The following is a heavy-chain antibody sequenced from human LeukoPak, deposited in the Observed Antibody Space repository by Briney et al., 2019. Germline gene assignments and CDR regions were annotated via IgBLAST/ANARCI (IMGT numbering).Heavy chain of an antibody. D-gene: IGHD6-13*01. CDR2: ISGGGVST. V-gene: IGHV3-23*01. CDR3: ARRGSSWYFDY. CDR1: GITFSSYA. Sequence: PGWSLRLSCAASGITFSSYAMSWVRQAPGKGLEWVSAISGGGVSTYYADSVKGRFTISRDNSKNTLYLQMNSLIGEDTAVYYCARRGSSWYFDYWGQGTLVTVSS. J-gene: IGHJ4*02.